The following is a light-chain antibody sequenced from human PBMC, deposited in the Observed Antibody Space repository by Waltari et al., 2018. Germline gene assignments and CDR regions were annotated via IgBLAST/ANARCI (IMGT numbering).Light chain of an antibody. CDR1: SSNIGSNT. CDR3: AAWEDSLNGVV. CDR2: SNN. V-gene: IGLV1-44*01. J-gene: IGLJ2*01. Sequence: QSVLTQPPSASGTPGQRVTISCSGSSSNIGSNTVNWYQQLPETAPKLLIYSNNQRPSGVPDRFSGSKSGTSASLAISGRQSEDEADYYCAAWEDSLNGVVFGGGTKLTVL.